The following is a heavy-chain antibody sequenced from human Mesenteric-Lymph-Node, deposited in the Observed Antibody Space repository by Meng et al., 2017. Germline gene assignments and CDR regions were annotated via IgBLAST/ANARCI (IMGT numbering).Heavy chain of an antibody. Sequence: SVKVSCKASGCTFSSYTISWVRQAPGQGLEWMGRIIPILGVANYAQKFQGTVTITADKSTSTAYMDLSSLRSEDTAVYYCARLGYCTNGVCYAFDYWGQGTLVTVSS. CDR3: ARLGYCTNGVCYAFDY. CDR2: IIPILGVA. J-gene: IGHJ4*02. V-gene: IGHV1-69*02. D-gene: IGHD2-8*01. CDR1: GCTFSSYT.